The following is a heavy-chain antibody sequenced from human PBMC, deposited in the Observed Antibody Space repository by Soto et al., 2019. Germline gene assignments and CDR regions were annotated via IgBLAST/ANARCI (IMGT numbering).Heavy chain of an antibody. CDR1: GFSFTNYW. Sequence: PGESLKISCKGSGFSFTNYWISWVRQMPGKGLEWMGNIDPVDSYANYSPSFQGHVTFSVDTSISTAYLQWSSLKASDTAMYFCARIESIARNWFDPWGQGTLATVSS. V-gene: IGHV5-10-1*01. J-gene: IGHJ5*02. D-gene: IGHD6-13*01. CDR2: IDPVDSYA. CDR3: ARIESIARNWFDP.